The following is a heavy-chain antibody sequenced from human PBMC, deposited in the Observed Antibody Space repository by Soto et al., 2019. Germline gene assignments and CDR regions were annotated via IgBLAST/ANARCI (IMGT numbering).Heavy chain of an antibody. CDR2: INPNSGGT. D-gene: IGHD6-13*01. J-gene: IGHJ4*02. V-gene: IGHV1-2*04. CDR3: ARDRGAAAGPAPGY. Sequence: QVQLVQSGAEVKKPGASVKVSCKASGYTFTGYYMHWVRQAPGQGLEWMGWINPNSGGTNDAQTFQGWVTKTRDTSISTAYMELSRLGSADTAEYSCARDRGAAAGPAPGYWGQGTLVTVSS. CDR1: GYTFTGYY.